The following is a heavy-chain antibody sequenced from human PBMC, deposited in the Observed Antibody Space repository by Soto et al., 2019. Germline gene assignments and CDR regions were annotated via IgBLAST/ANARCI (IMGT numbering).Heavy chain of an antibody. Sequence: GASLKISCKGSGYSFTSYWISWVRQMPVKGLEWMGRIDPSDSYTNYSPSFQGHVTISADKSISTAYLQWSSLKASDTAMYYCARHHFRSSGWFFYYYYGMDVWGQGTTVTVSS. CDR3: ARHHFRSSGWFFYYYYGMDV. CDR1: GYSFTSYW. V-gene: IGHV5-10-1*01. D-gene: IGHD6-19*01. CDR2: IDPSDSYT. J-gene: IGHJ6*02.